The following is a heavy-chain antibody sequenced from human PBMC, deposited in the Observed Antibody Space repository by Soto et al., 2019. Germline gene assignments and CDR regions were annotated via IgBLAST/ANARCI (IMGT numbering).Heavy chain of an antibody. V-gene: IGHV4-59*01. CDR3: ARDAANYYDSSGYRYYYYYGMDV. Sequence: SETLSLTCTVSGGSISSYYWSWIRQPPGKGLEWFGYIYYSGSTNYNPSLKSRVTISVDTSKNQFSLKLSSVTAADTAVYYCARDAANYYDSSGYRYYYYYGMDVWGQGTTVTVS. D-gene: IGHD3-22*01. CDR1: GGSISSYY. J-gene: IGHJ6*02. CDR2: IYYSGST.